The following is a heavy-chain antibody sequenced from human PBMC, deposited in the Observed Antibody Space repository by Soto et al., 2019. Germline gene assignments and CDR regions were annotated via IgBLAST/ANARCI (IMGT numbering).Heavy chain of an antibody. D-gene: IGHD3-22*01. CDR3: ARIDYHHTSRYHY. J-gene: IGHJ4*02. CDR1: GDSITNNKW. Sequence: PSETLSLTCSVSGDSITNNKWWSWVRQPPGKGLEWIGEMHHSGSIHYNASLKSRVTISVDTSKNQFSLRLTSVTAADTAMYFCARIDYHHTSRYHYWGQGILVIVSS. V-gene: IGHV4-4*02. CDR2: MHHSGSI.